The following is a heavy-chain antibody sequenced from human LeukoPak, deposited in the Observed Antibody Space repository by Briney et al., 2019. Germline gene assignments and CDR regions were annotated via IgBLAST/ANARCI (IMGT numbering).Heavy chain of an antibody. J-gene: IGHJ4*02. Sequence: GASVKVSCKASGYTFTSYGISWVRQAPGQGLEWLGWIGAYNGNTNYAQNLQGRLTMTTDTSTSTAYMELRSLRSDDTAMYYCARGYYDSSDYQLGDYWGQGTLVTVSS. CDR2: IGAYNGNT. CDR1: GYTFTSYG. D-gene: IGHD3-22*01. CDR3: ARGYYDSSDYQLGDY. V-gene: IGHV1-18*01.